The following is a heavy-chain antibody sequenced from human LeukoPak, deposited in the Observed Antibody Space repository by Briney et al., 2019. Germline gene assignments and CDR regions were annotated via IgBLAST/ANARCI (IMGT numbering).Heavy chain of an antibody. CDR2: IYYSGST. V-gene: IGHV4-30-4*01. D-gene: IGHD5-18*01. CDR1: GGSISSGDYS. Sequence: SQTLSLTCTVSGGSISSGDYSWSWIRQPPGKGLEWIGYIYYSGSTYYNPSLKSRVTISVDTSKNQFSLKLSSVTAADTAVYYCATGVDTAMVQFDYWGQGTLVTVSS. CDR3: ATGVDTAMVQFDY. J-gene: IGHJ4*02.